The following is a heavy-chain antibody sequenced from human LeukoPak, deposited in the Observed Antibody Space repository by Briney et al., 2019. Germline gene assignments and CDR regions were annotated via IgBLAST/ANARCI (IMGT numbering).Heavy chain of an antibody. V-gene: IGHV3-21*01. CDR3: ARAVGASYSGSYFFDY. CDR1: AFIISSYG. Sequence: SGGSLRLSCTASAFIISSYGMHWVRQAPGKGLEWVSSISSSSSYIYYADSVKGRFTISRDNAKNSLYLQMNSLRAEDTAVYYCARAVGASYSGSYFFDYWGQGTLVTVSS. CDR2: ISSSSSYI. J-gene: IGHJ4*02. D-gene: IGHD1-26*01.